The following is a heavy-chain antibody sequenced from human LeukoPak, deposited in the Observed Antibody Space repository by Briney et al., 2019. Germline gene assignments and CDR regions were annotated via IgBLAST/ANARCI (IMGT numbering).Heavy chain of an antibody. D-gene: IGHD4-17*01. CDR3: AREAALSGDYGDYDPLPLDDY. CDR1: GFTFSSYG. Sequence: GGSLRLSCAASGFTFSSYGMRWVRQAPGKGLEWVAVISYDGSNKYYADSVKGRFTISRDNSKNTLYLQMNSLRAEDTAVYYCAREAALSGDYGDYDPLPLDDYWGQGTLVTVSS. CDR2: ISYDGSNK. J-gene: IGHJ4*02. V-gene: IGHV3-30*03.